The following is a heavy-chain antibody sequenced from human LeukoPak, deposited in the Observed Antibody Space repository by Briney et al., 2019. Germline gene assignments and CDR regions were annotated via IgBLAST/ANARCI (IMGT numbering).Heavy chain of an antibody. J-gene: IGHJ6*02. Sequence: SETLSLTCAVYGGSFSGYYWSWIRQPPGKGLEWIGYIYYSGSTNYNPSLKSRVTISVDTSKNQFSLKLSSVTAADTAVYYCARYGSGPYYYYYGMDVWGQGTTVTVPS. V-gene: IGHV4-59*01. CDR2: IYYSGST. CDR3: ARYGSGPYYYYYGMDV. D-gene: IGHD3-10*01. CDR1: GGSFSGYY.